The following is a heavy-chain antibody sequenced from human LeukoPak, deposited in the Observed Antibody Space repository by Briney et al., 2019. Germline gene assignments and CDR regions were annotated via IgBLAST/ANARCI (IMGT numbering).Heavy chain of an antibody. J-gene: IGHJ4*02. V-gene: IGHV1-2*06. D-gene: IGHD2-15*01. CDR2: INPNSGGT. Sequence: ASVTVSCEASGYTFTGYYIHWVRQAPGQGLEWMGRINPNSGGTNYAQNFQGRVTMTRDTSITTAYMELIRLRSDDTAVYYCAREAVVASTPDSWGQGTLVTVSS. CDR1: GYTFTGYY. CDR3: AREAVVASTPDS.